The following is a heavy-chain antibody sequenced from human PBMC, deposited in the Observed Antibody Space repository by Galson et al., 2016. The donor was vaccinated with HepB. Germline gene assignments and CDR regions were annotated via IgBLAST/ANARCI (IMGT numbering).Heavy chain of an antibody. Sequence: SETLSLTCTVSGGSIRGYYWNWIRQPPGRGLEWIGEIQNYGGSSGNSNYNPSLKGRVAISLDTSTNQIPLRLTSVTAADTAVYYCARGQSGVIAAVWGQGTLVTVSS. V-gene: IGHV4-4*08. CDR2: IQNYGGSSGNS. CDR3: ARGQSGVIAAV. D-gene: IGHD3-22*01. CDR1: GGSIRGYY. J-gene: IGHJ4*02.